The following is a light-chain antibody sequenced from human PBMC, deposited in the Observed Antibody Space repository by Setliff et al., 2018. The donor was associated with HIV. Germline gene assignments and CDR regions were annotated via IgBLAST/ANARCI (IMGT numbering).Light chain of an antibody. CDR1: GSDIGAYNY. J-gene: IGLJ1*01. CDR3: SSYTSSGTRV. Sequence: QSALTQPASVSGSPGQSITISCTGTGSDIGAYNYVSWYQHHPGKAPKLIIFDVSNRPSAISNRFSGSRSANTASLTISGLQAEDEADYYCSSYTSSGTRVFGTGTKV. V-gene: IGLV2-14*03. CDR2: DVS.